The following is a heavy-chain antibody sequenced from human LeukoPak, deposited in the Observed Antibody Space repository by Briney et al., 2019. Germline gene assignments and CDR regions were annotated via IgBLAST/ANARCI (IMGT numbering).Heavy chain of an antibody. D-gene: IGHD1-1*01. Sequence: PGGSLRLSCAASGVTFSNYWMHWVRQAPGKGLVWVSRINTGGSITSYADSVKGRITISRDNAKNALYLQMNSLRAEDTAIYYCARVATGNAFDIWGQGTMVTVSS. CDR1: GVTFSNYW. CDR3: ARVATGNAFDI. V-gene: IGHV3-74*01. CDR2: INTGGSIT. J-gene: IGHJ3*02.